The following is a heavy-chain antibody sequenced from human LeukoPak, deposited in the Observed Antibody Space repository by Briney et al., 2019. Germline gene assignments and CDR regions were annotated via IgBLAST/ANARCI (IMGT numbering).Heavy chain of an antibody. D-gene: IGHD3-22*01. Sequence: GGSLRLSCAAFGFTFNTYAMRWVRQAPGKGLEWVTVISYDGSKTYYADSVKGRFTVSRDNSKNTLYLQMNSLRVEDSAVYFCATDGDNRYYYDSTGYPPLDYWGQGTLVTVSS. CDR2: ISYDGSKT. CDR1: GFTFNTYA. V-gene: IGHV3-30*03. CDR3: ATDGDNRYYYDSTGYPPLDY. J-gene: IGHJ4*02.